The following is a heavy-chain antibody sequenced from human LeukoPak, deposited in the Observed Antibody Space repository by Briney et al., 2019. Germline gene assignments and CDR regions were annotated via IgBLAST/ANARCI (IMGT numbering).Heavy chain of an antibody. D-gene: IGHD6-19*01. CDR3: ARGGTPGYSSGRIDY. V-gene: IGHV3-53*04. Sequence: GGSLRLSCVASGFTVSSNYMSWVRQAPGKGLEWVSVIYSAGNTYYADSVKGRFTISRHNSKNTLYLQMNSLRVGDTAVYYCARGGTPGYSSGRIDYWGQGTLVTVSS. CDR2: IYSAGNT. J-gene: IGHJ4*02. CDR1: GFTVSSNY.